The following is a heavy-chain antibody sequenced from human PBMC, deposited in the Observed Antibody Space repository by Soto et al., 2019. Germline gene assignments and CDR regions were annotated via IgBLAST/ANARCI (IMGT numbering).Heavy chain of an antibody. V-gene: IGHV6-1*01. CDR2: TYYRSNWRH. Sequence: SQTLSLTCAISGDSVSSNTAAWNWIRSSPSRGLEWLGRTYYRSNWRHDYAVSVKSRITVNPDTSKNHFSLQLNSVTPDDTAVFYCARGVAGSGFDLWGQGTLVTVSS. J-gene: IGHJ4*02. D-gene: IGHD6-19*01. CDR1: GDSVSSNTAA. CDR3: ARGVAGSGFDL.